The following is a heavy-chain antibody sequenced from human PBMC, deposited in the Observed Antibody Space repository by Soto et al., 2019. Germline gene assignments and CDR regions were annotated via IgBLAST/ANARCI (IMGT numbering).Heavy chain of an antibody. CDR1: GFIFSGYW. CDR2: LHSDGSTT. V-gene: IGHV3-74*03. J-gene: IGHJ6*02. Sequence: EVPLVESGGGLVQPGGSLRLSCAASGFIFSGYWMHWVRQAPGKGLVWVSRLHSDGSTTTYADSVKGRFTISRDNAKNTLYLQMNSLRAEDTAVYYCTRELPTTIRGGYYYSYGMDVWGQGTTVTVSS. CDR3: TRELPTTIRGGYYYSYGMDV. D-gene: IGHD2-2*02.